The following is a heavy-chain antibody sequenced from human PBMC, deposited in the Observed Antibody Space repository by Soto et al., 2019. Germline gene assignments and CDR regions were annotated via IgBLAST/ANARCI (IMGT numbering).Heavy chain of an antibody. J-gene: IGHJ5*02. D-gene: IGHD3-22*01. CDR1: GGSISSDY. CDR2: MYYSGST. Sequence: QVQLQESGPGLVKPSETLSLTCTVSGGSISSDYWSWIRLPPGKGLEWIGHMYYSGSTKYNPSLKSRVTMSIDTSSNHSSLKLTSVTAADTALYYCARGYYDSNGYYPWGQGTLVTVSS. V-gene: IGHV4-59*01. CDR3: ARGYYDSNGYYP.